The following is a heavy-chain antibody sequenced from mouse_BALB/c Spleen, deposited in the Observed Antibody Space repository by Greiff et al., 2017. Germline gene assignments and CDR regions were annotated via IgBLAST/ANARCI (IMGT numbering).Heavy chain of an antibody. D-gene: IGHD1-2*01. J-gene: IGHJ4*01. CDR3: ARISTGTGAMDY. CDR2: IDPANGNT. CDR1: GFNIKDTY. V-gene: IGHV14-3*02. Sequence: VQLKQSGAELVKSGASVKLSCTASGFNIKDTYMHWVKQRPEQGLEWIGRIDPANGNTKYDPKFQGKATITADTSSNTAYLQLSSLTSEDTAVYYCARISTGTGAMDYWGQGTSVTVSS.